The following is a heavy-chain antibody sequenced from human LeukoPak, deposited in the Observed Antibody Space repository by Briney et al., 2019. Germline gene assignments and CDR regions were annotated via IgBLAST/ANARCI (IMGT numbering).Heavy chain of an antibody. Sequence: PGGSLRLSCAASGFTVSSNYMSWVRQAPGKGLEWVSGSSGSGGTTYYADSVKGRFTISRDNSKNTLYLQMNSLRADDTAVYYCAKGVAAAGRRPIDYWGQGTLVTVSS. J-gene: IGHJ4*02. V-gene: IGHV3-23*01. D-gene: IGHD6-13*01. CDR1: GFTVSSNY. CDR2: SSGSGGTT. CDR3: AKGVAAAGRRPIDY.